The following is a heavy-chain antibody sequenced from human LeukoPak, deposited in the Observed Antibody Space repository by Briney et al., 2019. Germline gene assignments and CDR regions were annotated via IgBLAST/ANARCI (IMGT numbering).Heavy chain of an antibody. D-gene: IGHD3-3*01. V-gene: IGHV3-53*01. Sequence: GGSLRLSCAASGFIVSSNYMSWVRQAPGKGLEWVSAISDNGAVTYYADSVKGRFTISRDNSKNTVFLQMNSLRDEDTALYYCTRKITIFDYWGQGTLVTVSS. CDR3: TRKITIFDY. CDR1: GFIVSSNY. CDR2: ISDNGAVT. J-gene: IGHJ4*02.